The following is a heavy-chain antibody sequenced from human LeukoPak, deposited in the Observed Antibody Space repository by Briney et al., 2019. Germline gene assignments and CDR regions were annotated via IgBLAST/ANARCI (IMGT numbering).Heavy chain of an antibody. CDR3: ARSDYGDWVAY. V-gene: IGHV1-46*01. J-gene: IGHJ4*02. CDR2: INPSGGST. Sequence: GASVMVSCRASGYTFTSYYRHWVRQAPGQGLEWMGIINPSGGSTSYAQKFQGRVTMTRDTSTSTVYMELSSLRSEDTAVYYCARSDYGDWVAYWGQGTLVTVSS. CDR1: GYTFTSYY. D-gene: IGHD4-17*01.